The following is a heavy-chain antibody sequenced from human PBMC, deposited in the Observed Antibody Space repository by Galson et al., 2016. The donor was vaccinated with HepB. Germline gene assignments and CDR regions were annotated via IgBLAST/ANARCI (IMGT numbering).Heavy chain of an antibody. J-gene: IGHJ5*02. Sequence: SLRLSCAASGFTFSNYGMHWVRQAPGKGLEWVAVTSFDGGKKYYADSVKGRFIISRDDSNNTLYLQMNSLRAEDTAVYYCAKAGGDETYSNLFDPWGQGTLVTVSS. D-gene: IGHD2-15*01. V-gene: IGHV3-30*18. CDR1: GFTFSNYG. CDR3: AKAGGDETYSNLFDP. CDR2: TSFDGGKK.